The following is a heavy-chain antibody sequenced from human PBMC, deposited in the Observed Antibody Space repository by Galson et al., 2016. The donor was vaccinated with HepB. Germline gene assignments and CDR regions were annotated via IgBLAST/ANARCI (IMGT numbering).Heavy chain of an antibody. V-gene: IGHV2-70*01. CDR2: IDWNGNK. J-gene: IGHJ6*02. Sequence: PALVKPTQTLTMTCTFSGFSLSTSGMAVSWIRQLPGKALEWLAVIDWNGNKFYSPSLTTRLTISKDTSKNHVVLTLTNMAPVDTATYFCARYLRSHGYYVMDVWGQGTTVTVSS. D-gene: IGHD4-17*01. CDR3: ARYLRSHGYYVMDV. CDR1: GFSLSTSGMA.